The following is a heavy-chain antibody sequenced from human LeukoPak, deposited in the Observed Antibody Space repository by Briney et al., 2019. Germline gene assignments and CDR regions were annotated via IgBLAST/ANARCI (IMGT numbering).Heavy chain of an antibody. CDR3: VSFYETY. V-gene: IGHV3-74*01. D-gene: IGHD2-2*01. CDR2: INSDGSWT. CDR1: GNYW. Sequence: GGSLRLSCAASGNYWMHWVRQAPGKGLVWVPHINSDGSWTSYADSVKGRFTISKDNAKNTVYLQMNNLRAEDTAVYYCVSFYETYWGRGTLVTVSS. J-gene: IGHJ4*02.